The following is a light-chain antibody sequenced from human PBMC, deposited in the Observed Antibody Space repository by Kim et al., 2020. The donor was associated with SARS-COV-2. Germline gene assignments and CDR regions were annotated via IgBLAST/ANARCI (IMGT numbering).Light chain of an antibody. CDR1: SLRSYY. V-gene: IGLV3-19*01. Sequence: LGQTVRITCQGDSLRSYYASWYQQKPGQAPVLVIYGKNNRPSGIPDRFSGSSSGNKASLTITGAQAEDEADYYCNSRDSSGNPNYAFGTGTKVTVL. CDR2: GKN. J-gene: IGLJ1*01. CDR3: NSRDSSGNPNYA.